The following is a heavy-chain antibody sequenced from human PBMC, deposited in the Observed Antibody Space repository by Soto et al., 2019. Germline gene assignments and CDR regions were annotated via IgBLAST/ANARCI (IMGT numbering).Heavy chain of an antibody. Sequence: QVQLQESGPGLVKASETLSLSCTVSGHSISADYWSWIRQPAGKRLEWIGRVDASGNTNYNPSLKSRVTMSVDTSENQVFLKVRSVTAADTAMYFCARDVGGSVVPHWFDPWGQGALVTVSS. CDR1: GHSISADY. D-gene: IGHD3-22*01. J-gene: IGHJ5*02. V-gene: IGHV4-4*07. CDR3: ARDVGGSVVPHWFDP. CDR2: VDASGNT.